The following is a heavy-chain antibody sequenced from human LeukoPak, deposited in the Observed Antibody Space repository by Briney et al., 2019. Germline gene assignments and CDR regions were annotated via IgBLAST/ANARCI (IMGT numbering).Heavy chain of an antibody. J-gene: IGHJ4*02. Sequence: GGSLRLSCAASEFSVGSNYMTWVRQAPGKGLEWVSSISGDSSDIYYADSVMGRSTISRDDAKNSVYLQINSLRAEDTAIYYCARRGYSDSSGYDYWGQGTLVTVSS. V-gene: IGHV3-21*01. CDR2: ISGDSSDI. CDR1: EFSVGSNY. CDR3: ARRGYSDSSGYDY. D-gene: IGHD3-22*01.